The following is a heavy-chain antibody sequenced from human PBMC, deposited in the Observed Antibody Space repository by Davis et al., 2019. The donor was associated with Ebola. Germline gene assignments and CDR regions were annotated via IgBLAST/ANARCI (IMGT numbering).Heavy chain of an antibody. CDR2: TYYNSKWFH. V-gene: IGHV6-1*01. CDR3: ARGWLRRGMDV. Sequence: HSQTLSLTCAISGDSVSINSAGWNWIRQSPSRGLEWLGRTYYNSKWFHDYAPSVKTRITINADTSKNLFSLQLSSVTPEDTAVYYCARGWLRRGMDVWGEGTTVTVSS. J-gene: IGHJ6*04. D-gene: IGHD5-18*01. CDR1: GDSVSINSAG.